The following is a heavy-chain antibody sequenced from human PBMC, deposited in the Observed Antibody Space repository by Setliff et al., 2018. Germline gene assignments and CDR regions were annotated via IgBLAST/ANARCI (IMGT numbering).Heavy chain of an antibody. CDR3: ARDPYGDYSPSDY. CDR2: INWNGGST. V-gene: IGHV3-20*04. CDR1: GFTFVDYG. Sequence: PGGSLRLSCAASGFTFVDYGMTWVRQAPGKGLEWVSGINWNGGSTGYADSVKGRFTISRDNVKSSLYLQMNSLRAEDTALYYCARDPYGDYSPSDYWGQGTLVTVSS. D-gene: IGHD4-17*01. J-gene: IGHJ4*02.